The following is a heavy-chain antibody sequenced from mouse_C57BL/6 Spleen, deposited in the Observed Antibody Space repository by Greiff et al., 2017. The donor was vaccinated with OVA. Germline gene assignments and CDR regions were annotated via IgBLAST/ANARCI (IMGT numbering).Heavy chain of an antibody. Sequence: VHVKQSGAELVRPGASVKLSCTASGFNIKDDYLHWVKQRPEQGLEWIGWLDPENGDTEYASKFQGKAPITADTSSNSAFLQLSSLTSEDTAVYYCTRVSSGPAWCAYWGQGTLVTVSA. CDR2: LDPENGDT. D-gene: IGHD3-2*02. CDR1: GFNIKDDY. J-gene: IGHJ3*01. V-gene: IGHV14-4*01. CDR3: TRVSSGPAWCAY.